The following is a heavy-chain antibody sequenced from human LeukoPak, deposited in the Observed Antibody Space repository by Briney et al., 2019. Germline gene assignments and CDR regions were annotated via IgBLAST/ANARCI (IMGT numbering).Heavy chain of an antibody. V-gene: IGHV1-2*02. CDR1: GYTFTGYY. CDR2: INPNSGGT. D-gene: IGHD6-25*01. J-gene: IGHJ3*02. Sequence: ASVKVSCKASGYTFTGYYMHWVRQAPGQGLEWMGWINPNSGGTNYAQKFQGRVTMTRDTSISTAYMELSRLRSEDTAVYYCARDQGLRLEWGAKFDIWGQGTMVTVSS. CDR3: ARDQGLRLEWGAKFDI.